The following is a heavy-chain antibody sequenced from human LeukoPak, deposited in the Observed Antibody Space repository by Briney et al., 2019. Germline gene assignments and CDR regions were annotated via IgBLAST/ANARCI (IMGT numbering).Heavy chain of an antibody. D-gene: IGHD3-9*01. CDR1: GFTVSSNY. V-gene: IGHV3-53*01. J-gene: IGHJ3*02. Sequence: GGSLRLSCAASGFTVSSNYMSWVRQAPGKGLEWVSVIYSGGSTYYADSVKGRFTISRDNAKNSLYLQMNSLRAEDTAVYYCAIDYDILTVNAFDIWGRGTMVTVSS. CDR2: IYSGGST. CDR3: AIDYDILTVNAFDI.